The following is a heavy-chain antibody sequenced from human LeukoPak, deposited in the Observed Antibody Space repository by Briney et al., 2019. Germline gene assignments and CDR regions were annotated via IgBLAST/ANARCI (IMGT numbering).Heavy chain of an antibody. CDR1: GGSFSGYY. CDR3: ARDNKPTWSFDY. V-gene: IGHV4-34*01. Sequence: PSETLSLTCAVYGGSFSGYYWSWIRQPPGKGLEWIGEISHSGSTNYNPSLKSRVTISVDTSKNQFSLKLSSVTAADTAVYYCARDNKPTWSFDYWGQGTLVTVSS. CDR2: ISHSGST. J-gene: IGHJ4*02. D-gene: IGHD1-1*01.